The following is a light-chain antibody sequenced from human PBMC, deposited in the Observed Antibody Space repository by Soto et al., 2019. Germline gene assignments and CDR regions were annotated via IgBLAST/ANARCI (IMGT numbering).Light chain of an antibody. Sequence: QSALTQPASVSGSPGQSITISCTGTSSDVGGYNYVSWYQQHPGKAPKLMIYEVSNRPSGVSNRFSGSKSGNTASLTISGLQAEDEADYYCSSYTSSSLNYVFGT. CDR2: EVS. J-gene: IGLJ1*01. V-gene: IGLV2-14*01. CDR1: SSDVGGYNY. CDR3: SSYTSSSLNYV.